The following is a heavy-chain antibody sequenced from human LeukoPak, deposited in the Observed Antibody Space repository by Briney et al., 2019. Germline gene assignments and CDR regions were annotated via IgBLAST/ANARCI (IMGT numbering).Heavy chain of an antibody. J-gene: IGHJ6*03. D-gene: IGHD3-10*01. CDR1: GGSISSGSYY. V-gene: IGHV4-61*01. CDR3: ASGRWFGELLSPYYYYYMDV. CDR2: IHYSGST. Sequence: SQTLSLTCTVSGGSISSGSYYWSWIRQPPGNGLEWIGYIHYSGSTGYNPSLKSRVTISVDMSKNQFSLKLTSVTAADTAVYYCASGRWFGELLSPYYYYYMDVWGKGTTVTISS.